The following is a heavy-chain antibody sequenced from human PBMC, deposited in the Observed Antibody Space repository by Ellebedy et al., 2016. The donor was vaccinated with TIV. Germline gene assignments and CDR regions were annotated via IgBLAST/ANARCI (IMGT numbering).Heavy chain of an antibody. CDR1: GGSISSGDYY. CDR3: ARDSTILDGDYVNDYYYYGMDV. Sequence: MPSETLSLTCTVSGGSISSGDYYWSWIRQPPGKGLEWIGYIYYSGSTYYNPSLKSRVTISVDTSKNQFSLKLSSVTAADTAVYYCARDSTILDGDYVNDYYYYGMDVWGQGTTVTVSS. D-gene: IGHD4-17*01. J-gene: IGHJ6*02. V-gene: IGHV4-30-4*02. CDR2: IYYSGST.